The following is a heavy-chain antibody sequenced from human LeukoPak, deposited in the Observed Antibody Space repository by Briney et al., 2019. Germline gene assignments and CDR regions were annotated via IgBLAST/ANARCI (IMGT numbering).Heavy chain of an antibody. CDR2: ISSSSSYI. CDR1: GFTFSSYS. Sequence: GGSLRLSCAASGFTFSSYSMNWVRQAPGKGLEWVSSISSSSSYIYYADSVKGRFTISRDNAKNSLYLQMNSLRAEDTAVCYCASNGGDNTNPPKDYWGQGTLVTVSS. D-gene: IGHD2-15*01. J-gene: IGHJ4*02. V-gene: IGHV3-21*01. CDR3: ASNGGDNTNPPKDY.